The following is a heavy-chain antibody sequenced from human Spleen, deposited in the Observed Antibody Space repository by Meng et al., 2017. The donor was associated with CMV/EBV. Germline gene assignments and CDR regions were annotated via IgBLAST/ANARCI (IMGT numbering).Heavy chain of an antibody. D-gene: IGHD2-15*01. CDR3: ARLSGYCSLNHCQWVGGEGYYYYAMDV. CDR2: MSRSGNDI. J-gene: IGHJ6*02. Sequence: GGSLRLSCATSGFSFSSYCMNWVRQAPGKGPEWVSYMSRSGNDIYYADFVKGRFTISRDNAKRSLYLQMNSLRAEDTAVYYCARLSGYCSLNHCQWVGGEGYYYYAMDVWGQGTTVTVSS. CDR1: GFSFSSYC. V-gene: IGHV3-21*05.